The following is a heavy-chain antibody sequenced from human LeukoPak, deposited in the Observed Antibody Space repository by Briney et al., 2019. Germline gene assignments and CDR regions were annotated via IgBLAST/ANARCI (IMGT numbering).Heavy chain of an antibody. V-gene: IGHV5-51*01. Sequence: GESLRISCKGSGYTFSSYWIGWVRQMPGKGLEWMGIIYPGDSDTRYSPSLQGQVTISVDTSIGTAYLQWSSLKASDTAMYYCARGRYDFWSGYRRYFDYWGQGTLVTVSS. CDR2: IYPGDSDT. D-gene: IGHD3-3*01. CDR3: ARGRYDFWSGYRRYFDY. CDR1: GYTFSSYW. J-gene: IGHJ4*02.